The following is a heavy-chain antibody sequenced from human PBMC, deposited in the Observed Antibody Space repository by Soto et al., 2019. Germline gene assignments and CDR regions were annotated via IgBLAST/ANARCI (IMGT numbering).Heavy chain of an antibody. V-gene: IGHV1-8*01. J-gene: IGHJ6*02. CDR3: ARADSGYDWYYYGMDV. CDR1: GYTFTSYD. CDR2: INPNSGNT. Sequence: ASVKVSCKASGYTFTSYDINWVRQATGQGLEWMGMINPNSGNTSYAQKFQGRVTMTRDTSTSTVYMELSSLRSEDTAVYYCARADSGYDWYYYGMDVWGLGTTVTVSS. D-gene: IGHD5-12*01.